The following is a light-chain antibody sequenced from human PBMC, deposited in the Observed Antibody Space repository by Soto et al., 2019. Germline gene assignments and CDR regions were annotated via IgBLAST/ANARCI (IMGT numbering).Light chain of an antibody. CDR1: QSVSSD. CDR3: QQYNNWPRT. Sequence: EIVMTQSPATLSVSPGERATLACRASQSVSSDLAWYHQKPGQAPMLRIYSASTRATGIPARLSGSGSGTEFTLTITGLQSEDFAVYYCQQYNNWPRTVGQGTKVEIK. CDR2: SAS. J-gene: IGKJ1*01. V-gene: IGKV3-15*01.